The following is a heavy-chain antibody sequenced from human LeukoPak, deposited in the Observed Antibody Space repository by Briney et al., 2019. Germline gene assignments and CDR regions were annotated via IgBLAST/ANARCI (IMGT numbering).Heavy chain of an antibody. D-gene: IGHD3-22*01. CDR2: IYYSGST. CDR3: ASYDSRGLFDY. CDR1: GGSISSYY. V-gene: IGHV4-59*01. Sequence: SETLSPTRTVAGGSISSYYWSWVRQPPGKGLEWIGYIYYSGSTNYIPSLKSRVTISVHTSMNQFSLKLNSVTAADTAVYYCASYDSRGLFDYWGQGTLVTVSS. J-gene: IGHJ4*02.